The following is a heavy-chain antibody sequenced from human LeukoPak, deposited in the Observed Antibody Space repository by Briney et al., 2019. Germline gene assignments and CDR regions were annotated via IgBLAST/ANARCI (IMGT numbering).Heavy chain of an antibody. J-gene: IGHJ3*02. Sequence: GGSLRLSCAASGFTFSSYSMNWVRQAPGKGLEWVSYISSLSGTINYADSVRGRFIISRDNAKNSLYLQMNSLRAEDTAVYYCAKDKAGGSYSDAFDIWGQGTMVTVSS. CDR1: GFTFSSYS. V-gene: IGHV3-48*01. CDR2: ISSLSGTI. D-gene: IGHD1-26*01. CDR3: AKDKAGGSYSDAFDI.